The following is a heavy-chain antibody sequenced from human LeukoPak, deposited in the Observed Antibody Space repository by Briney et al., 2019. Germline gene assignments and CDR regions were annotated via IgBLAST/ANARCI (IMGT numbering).Heavy chain of an antibody. D-gene: IGHD6-13*01. CDR1: GGSISSYY. V-gene: IGHV4-59*01. J-gene: IGHJ3*02. CDR3: ATESSSRGFHI. Sequence: SETLSLTCTVSGGSISSYYWSWIRQPPGKGLEWIGYIYYSGSTNYNPSLKSRVTISVDTSKNQFSLNLGSVTAADTAVYYCATESSSRGFHIWGQGTMVTVSS. CDR2: IYYSGST.